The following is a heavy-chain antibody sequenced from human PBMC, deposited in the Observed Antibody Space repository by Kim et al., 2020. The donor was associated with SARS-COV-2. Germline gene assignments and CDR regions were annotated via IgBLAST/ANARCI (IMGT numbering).Heavy chain of an antibody. V-gene: IGHV4-34*01. Sequence: SETLSLTCAVYGGSFSGYYWSWIRQPPGKGLEWIGEINHSGSTNYNPSLKSRVTISVDTSKNQFSLKLSSVTAADTAVYYCARGRGNLGYWGQGTLVTVSS. D-gene: IGHD3-10*01. J-gene: IGHJ4*02. CDR2: INHSGST. CDR3: ARGRGNLGY. CDR1: GGSFSGYY.